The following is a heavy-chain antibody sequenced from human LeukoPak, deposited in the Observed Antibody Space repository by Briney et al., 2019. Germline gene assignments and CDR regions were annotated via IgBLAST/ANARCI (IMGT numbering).Heavy chain of an antibody. Sequence: KPSETLTLTCTVSGGSISSSSYYWGWIRQPPGKGLEWIGSIYYSGSTYYNPSLKSRVTISVDTSKNQFSLKLSSVTAADTAVYYCARVYYYGTSAPAGGYYFDFWGQGVLVTVSS. D-gene: IGHD3-10*01. CDR1: GGSISSSSYY. CDR3: ARVYYYGTSAPAGGYYFDF. J-gene: IGHJ4*02. V-gene: IGHV4-39*01. CDR2: IYYSGST.